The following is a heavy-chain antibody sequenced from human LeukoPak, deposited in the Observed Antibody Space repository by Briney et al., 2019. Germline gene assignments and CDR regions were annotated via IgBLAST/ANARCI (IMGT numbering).Heavy chain of an antibody. Sequence: SETLSLTCAVYGGSFSGYYWSWIRQPPGKGLEWIGRISSTGRTDYNPSLTSRVTISIDMSKNQFSMKLSSVTAADTAVFYCARSWFGEHGGGAFDIWGQGTMVTVSS. J-gene: IGHJ3*02. CDR3: ARSWFGEHGGGAFDI. V-gene: IGHV4-59*10. CDR1: GGSFSGYY. D-gene: IGHD3-10*01. CDR2: ISSTGRT.